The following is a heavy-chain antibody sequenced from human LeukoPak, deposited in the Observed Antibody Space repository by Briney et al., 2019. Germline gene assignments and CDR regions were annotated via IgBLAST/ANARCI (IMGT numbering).Heavy chain of an antibody. J-gene: IGHJ4*02. Sequence: ASETVSCKTSGYTFTGNHVHWLRQAPGQGLEWMGWINPSSGDTHYAQKFQGRVAMAADTSISTAYMELSSLRSDDTAVYYCARARLGATGSYFFDYWGQGTLVTVSS. CDR2: INPSSGDT. CDR1: GYTFTGNH. CDR3: ARARLGATGSYFFDY. D-gene: IGHD1-26*01. V-gene: IGHV1-2*02.